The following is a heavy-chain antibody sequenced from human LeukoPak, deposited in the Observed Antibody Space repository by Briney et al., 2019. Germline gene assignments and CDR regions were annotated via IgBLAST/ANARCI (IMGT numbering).Heavy chain of an antibody. V-gene: IGHV1-8*01. J-gene: IGHJ5*02. CDR2: MNPNSGNT. D-gene: IGHD2-15*01. Sequence: ASVKVSCKASGYTFTSYDINWVRQATGQGLEWMGWMNPNSGNTGYAQKFQGRVTMTRNTSISTAYMELSSPRSEDTAVYYCATDCSGGSCYSSWFDPWGQGTLVTVSS. CDR1: GYTFTSYD. CDR3: ATDCSGGSCYSSWFDP.